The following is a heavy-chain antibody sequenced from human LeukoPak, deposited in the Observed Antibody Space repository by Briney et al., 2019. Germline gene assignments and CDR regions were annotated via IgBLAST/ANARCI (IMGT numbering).Heavy chain of an antibody. V-gene: IGHV3-9*01. Sequence: GGSLRLSCAASGFTFDDYAMHWVRQAPGKGLEWVSGISWNSGSIGYADSVKGRFTISRDNAKNSLYLQMNSLRAEDTALYYCAKDLTVTKYSPDYYYYYGMDVWGQGTTVTVSS. D-gene: IGHD4-17*01. CDR3: AKDLTVTKYSPDYYYYYGMDV. CDR2: ISWNSGSI. J-gene: IGHJ6*02. CDR1: GFTFDDYA.